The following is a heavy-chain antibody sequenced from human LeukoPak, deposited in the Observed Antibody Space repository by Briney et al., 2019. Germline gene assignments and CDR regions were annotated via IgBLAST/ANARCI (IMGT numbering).Heavy chain of an antibody. J-gene: IGHJ1*01. CDR2: INHSGST. CDR1: GGSFSGYY. Sequence: SETLSLTCAVYGGSFSGYYCSWIRQPPGKGLEWIGEINHSGSTNYNPSLKSRVTISVDTSKNQFSLKLSSVTAADTAVYYCARAYYREVLYFQHWGQGTLVTVSS. D-gene: IGHD3-10*01. CDR3: ARAYYREVLYFQH. V-gene: IGHV4-34*01.